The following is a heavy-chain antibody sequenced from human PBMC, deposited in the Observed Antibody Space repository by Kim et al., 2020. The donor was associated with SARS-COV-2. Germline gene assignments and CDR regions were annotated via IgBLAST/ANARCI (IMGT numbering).Heavy chain of an antibody. J-gene: IGHJ4*02. V-gene: IGHV3-23*01. D-gene: IGHD3-10*01. CDR2: ISGGRTNT. CDR3: AKGKGYYGSGSFDY. CDR1: GFSFSSYA. Sequence: GGSLRLSCAASGFSFSSYAMSWVRQASGKGLEWVSLISGGRTNTYHADSVKGRFTISRDSAQNTLYLQMNSLRAEDTAVYYCAKGKGYYGSGSFDYWGQGTLVTVSS.